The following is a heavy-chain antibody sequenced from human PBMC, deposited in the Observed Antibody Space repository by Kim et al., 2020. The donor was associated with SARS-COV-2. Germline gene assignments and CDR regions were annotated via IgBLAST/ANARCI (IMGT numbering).Heavy chain of an antibody. D-gene: IGHD3-16*02. CDR2: INPSGGST. Sequence: ASVKVSCKASGYTFTSYYMHWVRQAPGQGLEWMGIINPSGGSTSYAQKFQGRVTMTRDTSTSTVYMELSSLRSEDTAVYYCARSLRLGELSLDGAFDIWGQGTMVTVSS. CDR3: ARSLRLGELSLDGAFDI. V-gene: IGHV1-46*01. CDR1: GYTFTSYY. J-gene: IGHJ3*02.